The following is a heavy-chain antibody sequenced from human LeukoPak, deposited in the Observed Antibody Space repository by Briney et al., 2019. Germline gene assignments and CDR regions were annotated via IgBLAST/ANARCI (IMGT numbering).Heavy chain of an antibody. Sequence: ASVKVSCKASGYTFTSYAMNWVRQAPGQGLEWMGWINPNSGGTNYAQKFQGGVTMTRDTSISTAYMELSRLRSDDTAVYYCARNGRTYYDSSGYFDYWGQGTLVTVSS. V-gene: IGHV1-2*02. CDR3: ARNGRTYYDSSGYFDY. CDR2: INPNSGGT. CDR1: GYTFTSYA. J-gene: IGHJ4*02. D-gene: IGHD3-22*01.